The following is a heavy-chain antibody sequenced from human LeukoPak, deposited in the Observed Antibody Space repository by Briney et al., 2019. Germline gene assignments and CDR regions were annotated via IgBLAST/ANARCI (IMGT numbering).Heavy chain of an antibody. CDR1: GFTFSSYA. CDR2: ISGSGGST. D-gene: IGHD3-22*01. Sequence: GGSLRLSCAASGFTFSSYAMSWVRQAPGKGLEWVSAISGSGGSTYYADSVKGRFTISRDNSKNTLYLQMNSLRAEDTAVYYCAKMGTNYYDSSGSDYWGQGTLVTVSS. V-gene: IGHV3-23*01. CDR3: AKMGTNYYDSSGSDY. J-gene: IGHJ4*02.